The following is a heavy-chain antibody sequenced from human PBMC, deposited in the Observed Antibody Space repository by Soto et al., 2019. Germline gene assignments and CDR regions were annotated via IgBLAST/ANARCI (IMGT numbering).Heavy chain of an antibody. Sequence: GASVKVSCKASGGTFSSYAISWVRQAPGQGLEWMGGIIPIFGTANYAQKFQGRVTITADESTSTAYMELSSLRSEDTAVYYCASRKPPYDSSDWFDPWGQGTLVTVSS. J-gene: IGHJ5*02. V-gene: IGHV1-69*13. CDR1: GGTFSSYA. D-gene: IGHD3-22*01. CDR2: IIPIFGTA. CDR3: ASRKPPYDSSDWFDP.